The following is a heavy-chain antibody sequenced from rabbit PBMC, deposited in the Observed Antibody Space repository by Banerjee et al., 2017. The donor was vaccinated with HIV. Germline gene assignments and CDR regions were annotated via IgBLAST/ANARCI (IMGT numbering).Heavy chain of an antibody. CDR3: ARVMDYYTYDYPSYSYAKL. CDR2: IDTSSGST. J-gene: IGHJ4*01. CDR1: GFDLSSGYY. D-gene: IGHD6-1*01. V-gene: IGHV1S43*01. Sequence: QQQLEESGGGLVKPGGTLTLTCKASGFDLSSGYYMCWVRQAPGKGLELSACIDTSSGSTWYASWVNGRFTISRSTSLNTVDLKMTSLTAADTATYFCARVMDYYTYDYPSYSYAKLWGPGTLVTVS.